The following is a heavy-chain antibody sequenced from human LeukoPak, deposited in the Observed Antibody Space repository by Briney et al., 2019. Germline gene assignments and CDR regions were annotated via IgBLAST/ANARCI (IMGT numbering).Heavy chain of an antibody. CDR1: GFTVSSNY. J-gene: IGHJ4*02. CDR2: IYSGGST. CDR3: AREMGAVAGTYFDY. V-gene: IGHV3-53*01. Sequence: GGSLRLSCAASGFTVSSNYMSWVRPAPGKGLEWVSVIYSGGSTYYADSVKGRFTISRDNSKNTLYLQMNSLRAEDTAVYYCAREMGAVAGTYFDYWGQGTLVTVSS. D-gene: IGHD6-19*01.